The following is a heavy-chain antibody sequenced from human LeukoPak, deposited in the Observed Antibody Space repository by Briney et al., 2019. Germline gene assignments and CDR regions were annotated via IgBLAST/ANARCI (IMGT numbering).Heavy chain of an antibody. CDR1: GYTFTGYY. D-gene: IGHD6-19*01. Sequence: GASVKVSCKASGYTFTGYYMHWVRQAPGQGLEWMGWINPNSGGTNYAQKFQGRVTMTRDTSISTAYMELSRLRSDDTAVYYCARVGSGWPYWYFDLWGRGTLVTVSS. CDR3: ARVGSGWPYWYFDL. CDR2: INPNSGGT. J-gene: IGHJ2*01. V-gene: IGHV1-2*02.